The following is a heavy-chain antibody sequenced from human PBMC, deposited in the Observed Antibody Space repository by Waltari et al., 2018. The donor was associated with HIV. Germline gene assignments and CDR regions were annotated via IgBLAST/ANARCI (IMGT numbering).Heavy chain of an antibody. CDR3: ARHYNCSGGSCYSPWFDP. V-gene: IGHV5-51*01. J-gene: IGHJ5*02. Sequence: EVQLVQSGAEVKKPGESLKISCKGSGYSFTSYWIGWVSQLLGTGLEWMGIIYPGDSDTRYSPSFQGQVTISADKSISTAYLQWSSLKASDTAMYYCARHYNCSGGSCYSPWFDPWGQGTLVTVSS. CDR2: IYPGDSDT. CDR1: GYSFTSYW. D-gene: IGHD2-15*01.